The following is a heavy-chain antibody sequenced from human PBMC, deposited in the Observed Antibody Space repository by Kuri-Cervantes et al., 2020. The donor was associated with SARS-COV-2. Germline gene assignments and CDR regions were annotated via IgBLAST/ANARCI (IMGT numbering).Heavy chain of an antibody. V-gene: IGHV3-53*01. J-gene: IGHJ5*02. D-gene: IGHD6-19*01. CDR1: GFTVSSNY. CDR2: IGGRDGVA. CDR3: ARFLAVAGLDP. Sequence: ETLSLTCAASGFTVSSNYMSWVRQAPGKGLEWVSVIGGRDGVAYYADSVRGRFTISRDNSKNTLYLQMNSLRAEDTAMYYCARFLAVAGLDPWGQGTLVTVSS.